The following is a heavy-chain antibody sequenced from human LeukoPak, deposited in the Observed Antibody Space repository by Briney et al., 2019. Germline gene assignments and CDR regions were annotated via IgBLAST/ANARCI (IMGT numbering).Heavy chain of an antibody. CDR3: AREIGFGSHHGWFDP. CDR2: IYTSGST. Sequence: SETLSLTCTVSGGSISSGSYYWSWIRQPAGKGLEWIGRIYTSGSTNYNPSLKSRVTISVDTSKNQFFLKLSSVTAADTAVYYCAREIGFGSHHGWFDPWGQGTLVTVSS. J-gene: IGHJ5*02. D-gene: IGHD3-10*01. V-gene: IGHV4-61*02. CDR1: GGSISSGSYY.